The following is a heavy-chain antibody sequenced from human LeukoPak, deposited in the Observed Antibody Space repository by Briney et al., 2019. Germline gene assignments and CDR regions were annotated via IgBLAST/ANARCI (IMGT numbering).Heavy chain of an antibody. J-gene: IGHJ4*02. D-gene: IGHD6-19*01. V-gene: IGHV3-30-3*01. CDR3: ARVEDYSSGWYAFDY. CDR1: GFTFSSYA. Sequence: GGSLRLSCAASGFTFSSYAMHWVRQAPGKGLEWVAGISYDGINEYYADSVKGRFTISRDNAKNSLYLQMNSLRAEDTAVYYCARVEDYSSGWYAFDYWGQGTLVTVSS. CDR2: ISYDGINE.